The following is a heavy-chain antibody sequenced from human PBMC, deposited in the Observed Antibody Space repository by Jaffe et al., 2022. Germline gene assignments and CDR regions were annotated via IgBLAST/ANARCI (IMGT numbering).Heavy chain of an antibody. CDR3: ARDAGFYGSGSMFDY. Sequence: QVQLQESGPGLVKPSQTLSLTCTVSGGSISSGSYYWSWIRQPAGKGLEWIGRIYTSGSTNYNPSLKSRVTISVDTSKNQFSLKLSSVTAADTAVYYCARDAGFYGSGSMFDYWGQGTLVTVSS. CDR1: GGSISSGSYY. V-gene: IGHV4-61*02. D-gene: IGHD3-10*01. J-gene: IGHJ4*02. CDR2: IYTSGST.